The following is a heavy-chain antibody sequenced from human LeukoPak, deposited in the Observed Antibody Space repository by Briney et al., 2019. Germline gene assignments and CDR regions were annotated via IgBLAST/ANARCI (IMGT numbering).Heavy chain of an antibody. CDR3: ARAQFRSGYQGIFDY. V-gene: IGHV4-34*01. J-gene: IGHJ4*02. CDR1: GGSFSGYY. CDR2: INHSGST. D-gene: IGHD3-3*01. Sequence: SETLSLTCAVYGGSFSGYYWSWIHQPPGKGLEWIGEINHSGSTNYNPSLKSRVTISVDTSKNQFSLKLTSVTAADTAVYYCARAQFRSGYQGIFDYWGQGTLVTVSS.